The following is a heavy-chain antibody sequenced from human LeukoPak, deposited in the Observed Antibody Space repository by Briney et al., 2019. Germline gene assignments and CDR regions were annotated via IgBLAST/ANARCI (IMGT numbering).Heavy chain of an antibody. CDR3: ARAGLAAASDY. Sequence: GGSLRLSCAASGFTLSSYSMNWVRQAPGKGLEGVSYISSSSSTIYYADSVKGRFTISRDNAKNSLYLQMNSLGAEDTAVYYCARAGLAAASDYWGQGTPVTVSS. V-gene: IGHV3-48*01. D-gene: IGHD6-13*01. CDR1: GFTLSSYS. J-gene: IGHJ4*02. CDR2: ISSSSSTI.